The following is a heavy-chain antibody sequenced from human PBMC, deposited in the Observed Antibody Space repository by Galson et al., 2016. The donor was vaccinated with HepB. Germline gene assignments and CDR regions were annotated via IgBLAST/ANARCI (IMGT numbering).Heavy chain of an antibody. CDR1: GFTFSWYS. CDR3: ARDPVASSTWYYFDY. CDR2: ISYDGSNK. V-gene: IGHV3-30-3*01. Sequence: SLRLSCAASGFTFSWYSMHWVHQAPGKGLEWVALISYDGSNKYYADSVKGRFTISRDNSKNTLYLQMNSLRAEDTAVYYCARDPVASSTWYYFDYWGQGTLVTVSS. J-gene: IGHJ4*02. D-gene: IGHD4-11*01.